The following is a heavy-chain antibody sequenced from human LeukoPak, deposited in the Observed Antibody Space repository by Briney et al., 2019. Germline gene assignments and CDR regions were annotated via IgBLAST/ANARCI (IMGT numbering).Heavy chain of an antibody. V-gene: IGHV4-39*02. J-gene: IGHJ5*02. D-gene: IGHD3-10*01. CDR3: ARLGWLYGSGSMNWFDP. CDR1: GGSISATTHY. CDR2: IYFDGIT. Sequence: SETLSLTCTVSGGSISATTHYWGWIRQPPGKGLEWIGSIYFDGITYYSPSLKNRLTISVDTSKNHFSLRLNTVTAADTAVYYCARLGWLYGSGSMNWFDPWGQGTLVTVSS.